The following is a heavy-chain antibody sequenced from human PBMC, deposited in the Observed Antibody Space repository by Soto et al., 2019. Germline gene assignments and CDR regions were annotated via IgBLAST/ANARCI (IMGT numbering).Heavy chain of an antibody. CDR3: ARDRHSSSSSGGFDY. CDR2: ISYDGSNK. CDR1: GFTFSSYA. V-gene: IGHV3-30-3*01. J-gene: IGHJ4*02. D-gene: IGHD6-6*01. Sequence: GGSLRLSSAASGFTFSSYAMHWVRQAPGKGLEWVAVISYDGSNKYYADSVKGRFTISRDNSKNTLYLQMNSLRAEDTAVYYCARDRHSSSSSGGFDYWGQGTLVTAPQ.